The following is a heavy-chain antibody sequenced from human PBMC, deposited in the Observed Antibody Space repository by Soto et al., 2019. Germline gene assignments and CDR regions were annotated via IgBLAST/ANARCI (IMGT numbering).Heavy chain of an antibody. CDR2: VYNSGST. CDR3: ARRAVVAVTGSLDNWLDP. CDR1: GGSITSYN. V-gene: IGHV4-59*01. D-gene: IGHD2-21*01. J-gene: IGHJ5*02. Sequence: QVQLHESGPGLVKPSETLSLTCTVSGGSITSYNWNWLRQPPGKALEWIGYVYNSGSTNYNPSLKSRVTISVDTSKNQFSLKVTSVTDADTAVYYCARRAVVAVTGSLDNWLDPWGQGILVTVSS.